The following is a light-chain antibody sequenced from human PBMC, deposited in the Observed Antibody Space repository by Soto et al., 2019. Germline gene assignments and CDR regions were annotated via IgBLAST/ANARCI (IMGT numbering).Light chain of an antibody. CDR3: QHYGSSRT. CDR1: QGVSSNY. CDR2: GTS. J-gene: IGKJ1*01. V-gene: IGKV3-20*01. Sequence: EIVLTQSPGTLSLSPGERATLSCRASQGVSSNYLAWYQQKSGQAPRLLLYGTSSRATGIPARFSGSGSGTDFTLTISRLEPEDFAVYYCQHYGSSRTFGPGTKGDIK.